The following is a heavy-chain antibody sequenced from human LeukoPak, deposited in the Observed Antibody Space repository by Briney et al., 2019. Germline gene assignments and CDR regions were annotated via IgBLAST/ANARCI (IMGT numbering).Heavy chain of an antibody. CDR3: ARWYDSSGYPFDY. CDR1: GFTFSSYS. Sequence: TGGSLRLSCAASGFTFSSYSMNWVRQAPGKGLEWVSSITSSSTYIYYADSVKGRFTISRDNAKNSLYLQMNSLRAEDTAAYYCARWYDSSGYPFDYWGQGTLVTVSS. D-gene: IGHD3-22*01. CDR2: ITSSSTYI. V-gene: IGHV3-21*01. J-gene: IGHJ4*02.